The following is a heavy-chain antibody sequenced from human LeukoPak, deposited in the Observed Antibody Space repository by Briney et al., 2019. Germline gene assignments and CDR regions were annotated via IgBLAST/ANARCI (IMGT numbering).Heavy chain of an antibody. CDR1: GFTFSSYE. Sequence: QPGGSLRLSCAASGFTFSSYEMNWVRQAPGKGLECVSYISSSGSTMYYADSVKGRFTISGDNAKNSLYLQMNSLRAEDTAVYYCARDFHCSSTACYAPDAFDIWGQGTLVTVSS. CDR3: ARDFHCSSTACYAPDAFDI. V-gene: IGHV3-48*03. D-gene: IGHD2-2*01. CDR2: ISSSGSTM. J-gene: IGHJ3*02.